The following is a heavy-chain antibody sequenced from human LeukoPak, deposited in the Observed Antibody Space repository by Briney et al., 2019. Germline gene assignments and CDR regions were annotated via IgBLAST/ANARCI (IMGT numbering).Heavy chain of an antibody. CDR1: GGSISSSNYY. J-gene: IGHJ4*02. D-gene: IGHD5-18*01. Sequence: NPSETLSLTCTVSGGSISSSNYYWGWIRQSPGTGLEWIGSLYYGGNTYYNPSLKSRVTISVDTSNNQFSLRLTSVTAADTAVYYCATIQLWFAGTPNWGQGTLVIVSS. CDR3: ATIQLWFAGTPN. CDR2: LYYGGNT. V-gene: IGHV4-39*01.